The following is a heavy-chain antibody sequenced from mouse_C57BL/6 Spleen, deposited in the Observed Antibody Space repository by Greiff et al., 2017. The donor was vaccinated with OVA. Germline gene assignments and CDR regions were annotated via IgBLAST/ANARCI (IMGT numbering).Heavy chain of an antibody. V-gene: IGHV1-15*01. D-gene: IGHD3-1*01. CDR2: IDPETGGT. Sequence: QVQLKESGAELVRPGASVTLSCKASGYTFTDYEMHWVKQTPVHGLEWIGAIDPETGGTAYNQKFKGKAILTADKSSSTAYMELRSLTSEDSAVYYCTRRGSYYAMDYWGQGTSVTVSS. CDR1: GYTFTDYE. J-gene: IGHJ4*01. CDR3: TRRGSYYAMDY.